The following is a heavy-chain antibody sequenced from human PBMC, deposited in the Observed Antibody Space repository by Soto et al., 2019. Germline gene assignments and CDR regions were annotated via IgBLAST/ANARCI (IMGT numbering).Heavy chain of an antibody. J-gene: IGHJ4*02. CDR3: ASAYCGGDCYSFDY. CDR1: GGTFSSYA. CDR2: IIPIFGTA. V-gene: IGHV1-69*13. D-gene: IGHD2-21*02. Sequence: SVKVSCKASGGTFSSYAISWVRQAPGQGLEWMGGIIPIFGTANYAQKFQGRVTITADESTSTAYMELSSLRSEDTAVYYCASAYCGGDCYSFDYWGQGTMVTVSS.